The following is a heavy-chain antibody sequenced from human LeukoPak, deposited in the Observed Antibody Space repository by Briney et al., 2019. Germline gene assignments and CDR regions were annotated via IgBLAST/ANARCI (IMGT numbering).Heavy chain of an antibody. Sequence: GGSLRLSCAASGFTFSSYAMSWVRQAPGKGLEWVSSISSSSSYIYYADPVKGRFTISRDNAKNSLYLQMNRLRAEDTAVYYCARDMKDTAMVTDYWGQGTLVTVSS. V-gene: IGHV3-21*01. D-gene: IGHD5-18*01. CDR1: GFTFSSYA. CDR2: ISSSSSYI. CDR3: ARDMKDTAMVTDY. J-gene: IGHJ4*02.